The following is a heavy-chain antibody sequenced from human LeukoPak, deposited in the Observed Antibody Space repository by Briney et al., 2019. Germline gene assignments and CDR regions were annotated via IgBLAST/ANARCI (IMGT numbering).Heavy chain of an antibody. Sequence: SETLSPTCTVSGGSITSHYWSWIRQPPGKGLEWIGYIYYSGSTNYNPSLKSRVTISLDTSKNQFSLRLSSVTAADTAVYYCAREVDYGDGNWFDPWGQGALVTVSS. CDR2: IYYSGST. CDR1: GGSITSHY. J-gene: IGHJ5*02. V-gene: IGHV4-59*11. D-gene: IGHD4-17*01. CDR3: AREVDYGDGNWFDP.